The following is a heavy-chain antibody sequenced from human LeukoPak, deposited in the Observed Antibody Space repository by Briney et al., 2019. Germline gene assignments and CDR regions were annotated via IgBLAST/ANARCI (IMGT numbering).Heavy chain of an antibody. V-gene: IGHV1-3*01. Sequence: ASVKVSCKASAYTFTSYAIHWVRQAPGQSLEWMGWINSGNGDTKYSQKFQGRVAITRDTSATTAYLELSSLTSEDTALYYCARDPLSGYHDCWGQGTLVTVSS. D-gene: IGHD5-12*01. CDR2: INSGNGDT. CDR3: ARDPLSGYHDC. CDR1: AYTFTSYA. J-gene: IGHJ4*02.